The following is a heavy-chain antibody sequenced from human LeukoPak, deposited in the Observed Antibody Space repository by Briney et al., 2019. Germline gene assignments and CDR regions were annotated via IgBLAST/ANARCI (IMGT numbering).Heavy chain of an antibody. Sequence: GGSLRLSCAASAFTFSSYWMSWVRQAPGKGLGWVANIKQDGSEKYYVGSVKGRFTIYRDNAKNPLHLQMNSLRGEDTALYYCATSQTTSGRYGNAFDIWGQGTMVTVSS. J-gene: IGHJ3*02. CDR3: ATSQTTSGRYGNAFDI. CDR2: IKQDGSEK. V-gene: IGHV3-7*01. CDR1: AFTFSSYW. D-gene: IGHD6-19*01.